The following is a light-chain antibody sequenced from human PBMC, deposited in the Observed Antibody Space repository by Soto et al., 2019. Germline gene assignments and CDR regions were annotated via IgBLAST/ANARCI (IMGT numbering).Light chain of an antibody. Sequence: DIQMTQSPSSVSASVGDRVTITCRASQGIGKWLAWYQQKPGTAPKLLIYAASTLQSGVPSRFSGSGSGTDFTLTIGTLQSEDFATYYCQQGNSFPLTFGGGTKVEIK. CDR1: QGIGKW. V-gene: IGKV1D-12*01. CDR2: AAS. J-gene: IGKJ4*01. CDR3: QQGNSFPLT.